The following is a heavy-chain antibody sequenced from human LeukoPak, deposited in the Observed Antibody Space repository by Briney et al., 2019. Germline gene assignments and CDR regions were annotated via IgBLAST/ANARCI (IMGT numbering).Heavy chain of an antibody. CDR2: ISPYNGNT. J-gene: IGHJ4*02. CDR3: ARAGPGSGWYFDY. V-gene: IGHV1-18*04. D-gene: IGHD6-19*01. Sequence: ASVKVSCKASGYRFTVYFMHWVRRAPGQGLEWMGWISPYNGNTRYAQKFQGRVAMTTDTSTTTAYMELRGLRFNDTAVYYCARAGPGSGWYFDYWGQGTLVTVSS. CDR1: GYRFTVYF.